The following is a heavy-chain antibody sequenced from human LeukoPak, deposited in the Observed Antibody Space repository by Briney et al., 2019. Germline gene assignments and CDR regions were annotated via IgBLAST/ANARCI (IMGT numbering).Heavy chain of an antibody. CDR3: ARGNKQQLVPEYFQH. CDR2: ISCYNGDT. V-gene: IGHV1-18*01. Sequence: ASVKVSCKASGYPFTKFGISWVRQAPGQGLEWMGWISCYNGDTHYAQKLQGRVTLTTDTSTSTAYMELRSLRSDDTAVYYCARGNKQQLVPEYFQHWGQGTLVTVSS. J-gene: IGHJ1*01. CDR1: GYPFTKFG. D-gene: IGHD6-13*01.